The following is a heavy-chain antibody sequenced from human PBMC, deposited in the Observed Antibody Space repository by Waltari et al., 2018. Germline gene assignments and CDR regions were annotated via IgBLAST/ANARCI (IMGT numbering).Heavy chain of an antibody. Sequence: QVQLQESGPGLVKPSETLSLTCTVSGGSISSHYWSWIRQPPGKGLEWIWYIYYSGSTYYNPSLKSRVTISVDTSKNQFSLKLSSVTAADTAVYYCASFKTGPWIQPWGQGTLVTVSS. CDR2: IYYSGST. V-gene: IGHV4-59*11. J-gene: IGHJ5*02. CDR3: ASFKTGPWIQP. CDR1: GGSISSHY. D-gene: IGHD5-18*01.